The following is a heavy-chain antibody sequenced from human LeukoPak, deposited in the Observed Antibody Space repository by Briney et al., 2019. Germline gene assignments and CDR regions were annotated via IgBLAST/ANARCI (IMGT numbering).Heavy chain of an antibody. D-gene: IGHD6-13*01. CDR3: ARGGSQAARDGMDV. Sequence: PGGSLRLSCTVSGGSINSYYWSWIRQPPGKGLEWIGYIYYSGSTNYNPSLKSRVTISVDTSKNQFSLKLSSVTAADTAVYYCARGGSQAARDGMDVWGQGTTVTVSS. CDR1: GGSINSYY. V-gene: IGHV4-59*08. J-gene: IGHJ6*02. CDR2: IYYSGST.